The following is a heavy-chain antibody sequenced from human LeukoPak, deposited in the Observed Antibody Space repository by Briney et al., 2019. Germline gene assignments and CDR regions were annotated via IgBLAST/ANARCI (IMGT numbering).Heavy chain of an antibody. CDR1: GFTFDDYA. J-gene: IGHJ4*02. CDR3: AKRTRRGCSYGYVDY. D-gene: IGHD5-18*01. V-gene: IGHV3-9*01. CDR2: ISWNSGSI. Sequence: SLRLSCAASGFTFDDYAMHWVRQAPGKGLEWVSGISWNSGSIGYADSVKGRFTISRDNAKNSLYLQMDSLRAEDTALYYCAKRTRRGCSYGYVDYWGQGTLVTVSS.